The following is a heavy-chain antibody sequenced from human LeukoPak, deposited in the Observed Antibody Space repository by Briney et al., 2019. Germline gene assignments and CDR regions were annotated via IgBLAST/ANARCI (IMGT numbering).Heavy chain of an antibody. CDR1: GGSFSGYY. D-gene: IGHD5-12*01. Sequence: SETLSLTCAVYGGSFSGYYWSWIRQPPGQGLEWIGEIKHSGSTNYNPSLKSRVTISVDTSKNQFSLKLSSVTAADTAVYYCARGSWRASLSRRSGYDPVGFDYWGQGTLVTVSS. J-gene: IGHJ4*02. V-gene: IGHV4-34*01. CDR2: IKHSGST. CDR3: ARGSWRASLSRRSGYDPVGFDY.